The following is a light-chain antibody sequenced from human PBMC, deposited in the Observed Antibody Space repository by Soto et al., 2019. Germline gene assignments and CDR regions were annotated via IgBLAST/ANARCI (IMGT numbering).Light chain of an antibody. Sequence: EIVMTQSPATLSVYPGERATLSCRASQSVSSNLAWYQQKPGQAHRLLIYGASTKATGIPARFSGSESGTGLSIPIISVPYEDFPVYYCQQYSNWPPIPFGQGTRLEIK. CDR3: QQYSNWPPIP. V-gene: IGKV3-15*01. CDR1: QSVSSN. CDR2: GAS. J-gene: IGKJ5*01.